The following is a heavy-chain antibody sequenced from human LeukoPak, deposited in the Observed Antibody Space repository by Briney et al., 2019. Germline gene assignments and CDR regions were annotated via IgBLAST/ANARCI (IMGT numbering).Heavy chain of an antibody. D-gene: IGHD3-10*01. CDR1: GGSISTYY. CDR3: ARLRGYYGSGRWFDP. V-gene: IGHV4-34*01. CDR2: INHSGST. J-gene: IGHJ5*02. Sequence: KPSETLSLTCTVSGGSISTYYWNWIRQPPGKGLEWIGEINHSGSTNYNPSLKSRVTISVDTSKNQFSLKLSSVTAADTAVYYCARLRGYYGSGRWFDPWGQGTLVTVSS.